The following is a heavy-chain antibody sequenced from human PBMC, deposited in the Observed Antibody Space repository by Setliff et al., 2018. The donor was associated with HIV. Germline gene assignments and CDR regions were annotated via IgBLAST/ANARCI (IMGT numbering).Heavy chain of an antibody. D-gene: IGHD3-10*01. CDR2: IYYTGST. V-gene: IGHV4-39*01. Sequence: SETLSLTCTVSGGSIRSSNYYWGWIRQPPGKGLEWIGHIYYTGSTYYNPSLKSRVTISVDTSKNQFSLELSSVTTTDSAVYYCARHRGSSSGGPGEIDCWGQGTLVTVSS. J-gene: IGHJ4*02. CDR1: GGSIRSSNYY. CDR3: ARHRGSSSGGPGEIDC.